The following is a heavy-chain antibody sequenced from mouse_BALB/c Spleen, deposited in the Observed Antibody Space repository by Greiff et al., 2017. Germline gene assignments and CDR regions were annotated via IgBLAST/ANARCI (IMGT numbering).Heavy chain of an antibody. J-gene: IGHJ4*01. CDR3: ARGYDYYAMVY. V-gene: IGHV14-3*02. CDR2: IDPANGNT. CDR1: GFNIKDTY. Sequence: EVMLVESGAELVKPGASVKLSCTASGFNIKDTYMHWVKQRPEQGLEWIGRIDPANGNTKYDPKFQGKATITADTSSNTAYLQLSSLTSEDTAVYYCARGYDYYAMVYWGQGTSVTVSS. D-gene: IGHD2-2*01.